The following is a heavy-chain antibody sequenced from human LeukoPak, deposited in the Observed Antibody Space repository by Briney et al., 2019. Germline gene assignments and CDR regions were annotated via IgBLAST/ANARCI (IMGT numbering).Heavy chain of an antibody. J-gene: IGHJ6*03. CDR1: GHTFTSYD. CDR2: MNPNSGNT. CDR3: ARGYSSSWYYYYMDV. D-gene: IGHD6-13*01. Sequence: ASVKVSCQAAGHTFTSYDINWVRAATRQVPEWIGWMNPNSGNTGYAQKFHGRVTITRNTSISTADMELSSLRSEDTAVYYCARGYSSSWYYYYMDVWGKRTTVTVSS. V-gene: IGHV1-8*03.